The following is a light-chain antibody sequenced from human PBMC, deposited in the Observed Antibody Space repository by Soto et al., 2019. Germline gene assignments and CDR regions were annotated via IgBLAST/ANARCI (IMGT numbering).Light chain of an antibody. Sequence: EIVLTQSPATLSLSPGERATLSCRASQSVSSYLAWYQQKPGQAPRLLIYDASNRATGIPARFSGSGSGTDFPLTISSLEPEGFGVYYCRQRSNWPPIAFGQGPRLEIK. CDR2: DAS. J-gene: IGKJ5*01. CDR3: RQRSNWPPIA. V-gene: IGKV3-11*01. CDR1: QSVSSY.